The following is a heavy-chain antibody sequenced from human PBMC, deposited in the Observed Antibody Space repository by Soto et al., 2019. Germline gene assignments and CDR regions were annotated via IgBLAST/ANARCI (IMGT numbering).Heavy chain of an antibody. Sequence: PGGSLRLSCAASGFTFSSYWMSWVRQAPGKGLEWVANIKQDGSEKYYVDSVKGRFTISRDNAKNSLYLQMNSLRAEDTAVYYCARDQRRQWLVRWYFDYWGQGTLVTVSS. CDR2: IKQDGSEK. CDR3: ARDQRRQWLVRWYFDY. D-gene: IGHD6-19*01. V-gene: IGHV3-7*03. J-gene: IGHJ4*02. CDR1: GFTFSSYW.